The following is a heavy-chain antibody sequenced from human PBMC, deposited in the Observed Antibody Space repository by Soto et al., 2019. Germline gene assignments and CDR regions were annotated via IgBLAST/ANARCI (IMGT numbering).Heavy chain of an antibody. CDR2: IYYIGKT. J-gene: IGHJ4*02. V-gene: IGHV4-39*01. CDR3: AQNLTRKGRFDY. D-gene: IGHD2-2*01. CDR1: GASITSTAYF. Sequence: SETLSLTCSLSGASITSTAYFWAWIRKTPGKGLEWVGSIYYIGKTHYNPSLKSRATISVDRSRNQFSLEVKSVTAADTAVYYCAQNLTRKGRFDYWGQGTVVTVSS.